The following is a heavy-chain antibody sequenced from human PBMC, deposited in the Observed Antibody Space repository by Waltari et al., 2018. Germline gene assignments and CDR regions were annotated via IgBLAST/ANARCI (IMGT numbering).Heavy chain of an antibody. J-gene: IGHJ6*02. Sequence: EVRLVESGGGLVQPGESLTLSCAASGFTSRSYSLSWVRQAPGKGLEWVARRKQDGSEKLYVDSVKGRFTISRDNAKDSLQLQMNSLRVEDTAVYYCVRGGGRMGLYYYGMDVWGQGTTVIVSS. D-gene: IGHD2-15*01. CDR2: RKQDGSEK. CDR3: VRGGGRMGLYYYGMDV. V-gene: IGHV3-7*03. CDR1: GFTSRSYS.